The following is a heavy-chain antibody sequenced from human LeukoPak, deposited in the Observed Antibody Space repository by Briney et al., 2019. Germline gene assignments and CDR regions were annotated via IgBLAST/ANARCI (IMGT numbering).Heavy chain of an antibody. V-gene: IGHV4-34*01. CDR2: INHSGST. CDR3: AREGRITGTTGAFDI. CDR1: GGSFSGYY. J-gene: IGHJ3*02. D-gene: IGHD1-7*01. Sequence: SETLSLTCAVYGGSFSGYYWSWIRQPPGKGLEWIGEINHSGSTNYNPSLKSRVTISVDTSKNQFSLKLSSVTAADTAVYYCAREGRITGTTGAFDIWGQGTMVTVSS.